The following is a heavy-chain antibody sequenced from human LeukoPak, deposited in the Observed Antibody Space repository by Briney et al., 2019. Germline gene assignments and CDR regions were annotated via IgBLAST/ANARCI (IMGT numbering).Heavy chain of an antibody. V-gene: IGHV3-33*01. CDR2: IWYDGSNK. Sequence: GRSLRLSCAASGFTFSSYGMPWVRQAPGKGLEWVAVIWYDGSNKYYADSVKGRFTISRDNSKNTLYLQMNSLRAEDTAVYYCARDITGDLYYFDYWGQGTLVTVSS. J-gene: IGHJ4*02. D-gene: IGHD3-10*01. CDR3: ARDITGDLYYFDY. CDR1: GFTFSSYG.